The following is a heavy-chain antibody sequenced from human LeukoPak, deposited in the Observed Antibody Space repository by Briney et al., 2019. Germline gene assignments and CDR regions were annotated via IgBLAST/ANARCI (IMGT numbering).Heavy chain of an antibody. CDR3: ARGRHYYDILTGEDYFDY. J-gene: IGHJ4*02. CDR1: GGSISSYY. D-gene: IGHD3-9*01. Sequence: SETLSLTCTVSGGSISSYYWSWIRQPPGKGLEWIGYIYYSGSTNYNPSLKSRVTISVDTSKNQFSLKLSSVTAADKAVYYCARGRHYYDILTGEDYFDYWGQGTLVTVSS. V-gene: IGHV4-59*01. CDR2: IYYSGST.